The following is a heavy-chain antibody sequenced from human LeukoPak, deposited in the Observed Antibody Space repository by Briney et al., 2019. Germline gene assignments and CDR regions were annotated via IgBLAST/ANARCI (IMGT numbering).Heavy chain of an antibody. D-gene: IGHD2-2*01. J-gene: IGHJ4*02. CDR1: GYTFTDYY. V-gene: IGHV1-2*02. CDR3: ARANFLYCSSTTCLFDY. Sequence: ASVKVSCKASGYTFTDYYLHWVRQAPGQGFEWMGWINPNSGDTNYAQKFQGRVTMTRDTSISTAHMEMSRLRSDDTAVYYCARANFLYCSSTTCLFDYWGQGALVTVSS. CDR2: INPNSGDT.